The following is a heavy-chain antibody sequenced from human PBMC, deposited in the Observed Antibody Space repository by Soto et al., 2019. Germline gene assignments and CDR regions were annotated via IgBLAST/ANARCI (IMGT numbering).Heavy chain of an antibody. D-gene: IGHD3-22*01. V-gene: IGHV4-39*01. CDR1: GGSSSSSSYY. CDR3: ARHSREINYYDSSGPSGGFDY. J-gene: IGHJ4*02. CDR2: IYYSGGT. Sequence: PSETLSLTCTVSGGSSSSSSYYWGWIRQPPGKGLEWIGSIYYSGGTYYNPSLKSRVTISVDTSKNQFSLKLSSVTAADTAVYYCARHSREINYYDSSGPSGGFDYWGQGTLVTVSS.